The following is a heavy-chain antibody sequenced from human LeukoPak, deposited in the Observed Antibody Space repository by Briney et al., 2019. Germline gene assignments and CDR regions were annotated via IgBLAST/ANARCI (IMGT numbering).Heavy chain of an antibody. V-gene: IGHV3-74*03. CDR2: IKTDGTFT. CDR3: ATVPRDHD. Sequence: QSGGSLRLSCEAFGFTFSNYWMHWVRQAPGKGPVWVSVIKTDGTFTSYADSVKGRFTISRDNAKNTLYLQMNSLRVDDTAVYYCATVPRDHDWGQGTLVTVSS. CDR1: GFTFSNYW. D-gene: IGHD1-14*01. J-gene: IGHJ4*02.